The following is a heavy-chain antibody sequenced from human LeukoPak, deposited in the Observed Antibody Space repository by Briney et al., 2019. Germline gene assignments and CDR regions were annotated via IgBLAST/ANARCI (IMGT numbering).Heavy chain of an antibody. Sequence: SVKVSCKASGGTFSSYAISWVRQAPGQGLEWMGGIIPIFGTANYAQKFQGRVTITADKSTSTAYMELHSLRSEDTAVYYCARDIPPPGYSYGRDAFDIWGQGTMVTVSS. CDR1: GGTFSSYA. V-gene: IGHV1-69*06. CDR3: ARDIPPPGYSYGRDAFDI. D-gene: IGHD5-18*01. J-gene: IGHJ3*02. CDR2: IIPIFGTA.